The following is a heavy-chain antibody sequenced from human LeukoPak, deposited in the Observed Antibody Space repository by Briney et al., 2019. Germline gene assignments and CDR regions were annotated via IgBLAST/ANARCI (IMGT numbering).Heavy chain of an antibody. CDR2: IYPGDSDT. J-gene: IGHJ4*02. D-gene: IGHD5-18*01. CDR1: GYSFTSYW. CDR3: ARQDSYGRRGVDY. V-gene: IGHV5-51*01. Sequence: GESLKISCKGSGYSFTSYWIGWVRQMPGKGLEWMGIIYPGDSDTRYSPSFQGQVTISVDKSISTANLQWRSLKASDTAMYYCARQDSYGRRGVDYWGQGTLVTVSS.